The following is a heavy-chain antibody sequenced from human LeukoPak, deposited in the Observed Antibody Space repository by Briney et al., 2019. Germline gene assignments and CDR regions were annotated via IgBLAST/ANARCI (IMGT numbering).Heavy chain of an antibody. CDR1: GFTFSSYA. J-gene: IGHJ4*02. D-gene: IGHD6-19*01. CDR3: AREGSSGWYQTTDY. CDR2: ISYDGSNK. Sequence: GGSLRLSCAASGFTFSSYAMHWVRQAPGKGLEWVAVISYDGSNKYYADSVKGRFTISRDNSKNTLYLQMNSLRAEDTAVYYCAREGSSGWYQTTDYWGQGTLVTVSS. V-gene: IGHV3-30-3*01.